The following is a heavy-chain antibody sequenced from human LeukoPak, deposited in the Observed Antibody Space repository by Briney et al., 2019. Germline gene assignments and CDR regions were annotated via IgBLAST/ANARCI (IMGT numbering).Heavy chain of an antibody. CDR1: GFTFRSYG. Sequence: GGSLRLSCAASGFTFRSYGMHWVRQAPGKGLQWVAVIWYDGSNKYYADSVKGRFTISRDNSKNTLYLQMNSLRAEDTAVYYCAKGLRYSDNWGQGTLVTVSS. V-gene: IGHV3-30*02. CDR2: IWYDGSNK. CDR3: AKGLRYSDN. D-gene: IGHD3-9*01. J-gene: IGHJ4*02.